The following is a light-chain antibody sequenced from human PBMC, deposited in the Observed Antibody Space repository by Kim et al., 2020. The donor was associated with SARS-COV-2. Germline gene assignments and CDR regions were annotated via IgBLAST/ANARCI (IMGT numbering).Light chain of an antibody. V-gene: IGLV3-1*01. CDR2: QDS. CDR1: KLGDKY. CDR3: QAWDSSTGV. Sequence: SYELTQPPSVSVSPGQTASITCSGDKLGDKYACWYQQKPGQSPVLVIYQDSKRPSGINERFSGSNSGNTATLTISGTQAMDEADYYCQAWDSSTGVFGTGTKVTVL. J-gene: IGLJ1*01.